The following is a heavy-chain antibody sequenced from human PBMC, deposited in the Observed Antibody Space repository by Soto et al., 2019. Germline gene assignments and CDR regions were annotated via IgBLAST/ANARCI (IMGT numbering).Heavy chain of an antibody. CDR2: IIPIFGTA. Sequence: VKVSFKASGGTFSSYAISWVRQAPGQGLEWMGGIIPIFGTANYAQKFQGRVTITADESTSTAYIELSSLRSEDTAVYYCARGVVVVVAATGHDAFDIWGQGTMVTVSS. CDR1: GGTFSSYA. D-gene: IGHD2-15*01. J-gene: IGHJ3*02. V-gene: IGHV1-69*01. CDR3: ARGVVVVVAATGHDAFDI.